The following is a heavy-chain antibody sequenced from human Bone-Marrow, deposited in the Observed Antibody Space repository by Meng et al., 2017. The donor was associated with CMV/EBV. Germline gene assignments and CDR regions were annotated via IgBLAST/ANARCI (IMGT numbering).Heavy chain of an antibody. V-gene: IGHV3-66*03. CDR1: GFTVSSNY. D-gene: IGHD3-3*01. CDR3: AREGDRITIFGVAPFTYGMDV. Sequence: GESLKISCAASGFTVSSNYMSWVRQAPGKGLEWVSVIYSCGSTYYADSVKGRFTISRDNSKNTLDLHMSSLRAEDTAMYYCAREGDRITIFGVAPFTYGMDVWGQGTTVTVSS. J-gene: IGHJ6*02. CDR2: IYSCGST.